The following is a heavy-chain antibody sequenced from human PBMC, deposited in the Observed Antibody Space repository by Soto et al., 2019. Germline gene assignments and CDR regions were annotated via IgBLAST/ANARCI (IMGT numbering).Heavy chain of an antibody. D-gene: IGHD3-22*01. V-gene: IGHV1-69*13. CDR2: IIPMFGKA. CDR1: GGTFSSYS. J-gene: IGHJ4*02. CDR3: ARDGTLYDSSGYYYLY. Sequence: SVKVSCKASGGTFSSYSINWVRQAPGQGLEWMGGIIPMFGKANYAQKFQGRVTITADESTSTGYLELRSLTSEDTAVYYCARDGTLYDSSGYYYLYWGQGTRVTVSS.